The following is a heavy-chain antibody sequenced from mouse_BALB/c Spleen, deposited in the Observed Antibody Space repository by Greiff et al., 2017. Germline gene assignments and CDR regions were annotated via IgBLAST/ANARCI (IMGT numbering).Heavy chain of an antibody. J-gene: IGHJ2*01. Sequence: QLQQSGGDLVKPGGSLKLSCAASGFTFSSYGMSWVRQTPDKRLEWVATISSGGSYTYYPDSVKGRFTISRDNAKNTLYLQMSSLKSEDTAMYYCARHISDYGNSLYYFDYWGQGTTLTVSS. D-gene: IGHD2-1*01. CDR1: GFTFSSYG. CDR3: ARHISDYGNSLYYFDY. CDR2: ISSGGSYT. V-gene: IGHV5-6*01.